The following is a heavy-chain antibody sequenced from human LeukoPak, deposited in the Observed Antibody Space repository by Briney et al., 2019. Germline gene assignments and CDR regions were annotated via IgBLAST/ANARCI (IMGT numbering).Heavy chain of an antibody. CDR1: GFTCSSYT. Sequence: RPGGSLRLSCAVSGFTCSSYTMNWLRQAPGKGLDWVSAISSSENYILYADAVRGRFTISRDNAKNSLYLQMNSLRDEDTAVYYCARDPDLRYFEWPNYYYGLDVWGQGTTVTVSS. CDR3: ARDPDLRYFEWPNYYYGLDV. CDR2: ISSSENYI. D-gene: IGHD3-9*01. V-gene: IGHV3-21*01. J-gene: IGHJ6*02.